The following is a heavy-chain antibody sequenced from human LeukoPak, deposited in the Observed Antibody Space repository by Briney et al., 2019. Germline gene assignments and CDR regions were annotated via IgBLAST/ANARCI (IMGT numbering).Heavy chain of an antibody. V-gene: IGHV4-4*02. CDR1: GFTFSNYW. CDR2: IYYSGST. J-gene: IGHJ6*03. Sequence: GSLRLSCAASGFTFSNYWMSWVRQAPGKGLEWIGSIYYSGSTYYNPSLKSRVTISVDTSKNQFSLKLSSVTAADTAVYYCARVGSSSKVLYYYYYMDVWGKGTTVTVSS. D-gene: IGHD6-13*01. CDR3: ARVGSSSKVLYYYYYMDV.